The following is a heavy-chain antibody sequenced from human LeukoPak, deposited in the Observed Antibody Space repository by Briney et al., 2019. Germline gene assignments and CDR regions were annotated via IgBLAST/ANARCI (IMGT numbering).Heavy chain of an antibody. V-gene: IGHV4-39*07. J-gene: IGHJ5*02. D-gene: IGHD3-16*02. Sequence: PSETLSLTCTVSGGSISSSSYHWSWIRQPPGKGLEWIGEINHSGSTNYNPSLKSRVTISVDTSKNQFSLKLSSVTAADTAVYYCARREYDYVWGSYRYYWFDPWGQGTLVTVSS. CDR1: GGSISSSSYH. CDR3: ARREYDYVWGSYRYYWFDP. CDR2: INHSGST.